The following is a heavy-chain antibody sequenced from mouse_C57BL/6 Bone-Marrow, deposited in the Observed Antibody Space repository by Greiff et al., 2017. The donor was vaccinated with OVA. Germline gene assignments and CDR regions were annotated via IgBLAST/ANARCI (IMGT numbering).Heavy chain of an antibody. CDR3: ARPYDYDGWFAY. Sequence: QVQLQQSGPGLVQPSQSLSITCTVSGFSLTSYGVHWVRQSPGKGLEWLGVIWSGGSTDYNAAFISRLSISKDNSKSQVFFKMNSLQADDTAIYYCARPYDYDGWFAYWGQGTLVTVSA. CDR1: GFSLTSYG. CDR2: IWSGGST. V-gene: IGHV2-2*01. D-gene: IGHD2-4*01. J-gene: IGHJ3*01.